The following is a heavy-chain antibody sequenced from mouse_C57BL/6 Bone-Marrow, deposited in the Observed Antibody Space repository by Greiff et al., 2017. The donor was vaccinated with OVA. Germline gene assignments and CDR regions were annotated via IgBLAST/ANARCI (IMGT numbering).Heavy chain of an antibody. CDR2: IYPRSGNT. Sequence: VQRVESGAELARPGASVKLSCKASGYTFTSYGISWVKQRTGQGLEWIGEIYPRSGNTYYNEKFKGKATLTADKSSSTAYMELRSLTSEDSAVYFCARLLRRYGTYWGQGTLVTVSA. CDR3: ARLLRRYGTY. J-gene: IGHJ3*01. CDR1: GYTFTSYG. D-gene: IGHD1-2*01. V-gene: IGHV1-81*01.